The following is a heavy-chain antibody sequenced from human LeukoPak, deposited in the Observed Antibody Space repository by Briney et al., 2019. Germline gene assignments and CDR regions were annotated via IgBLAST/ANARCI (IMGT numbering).Heavy chain of an antibody. J-gene: IGHJ6*02. V-gene: IGHV4-59*01. CDR2: IYFSGTT. CDR1: GGSISNYY. Sequence: PSETLSLTCTVSGGSISNYYWSWLRQPPGKGLEWIGYIYFSGTTNINPSLKSRVTISVDMSKNQFSLKLSSVTAADTAAYYCAREDPQTTVPEGFDVWGQGTTGTVSS. D-gene: IGHD4-17*01. CDR3: AREDPQTTVPEGFDV.